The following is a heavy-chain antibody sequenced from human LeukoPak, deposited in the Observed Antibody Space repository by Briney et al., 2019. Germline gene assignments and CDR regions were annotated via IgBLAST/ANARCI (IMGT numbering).Heavy chain of an antibody. D-gene: IGHD3-10*01. CDR2: INPNSGGT. Sequence: ASVTVSCKASGYTFTGYYMHWVRQAPGQGLEWMGWINPNSGGTNYAQKFQGRVTMTRDTSISTAYMELSRLRSDDTAVYYCARWRQFGELLSLYGMDVWGQGTTVTVSS. CDR3: ARWRQFGELLSLYGMDV. V-gene: IGHV1-2*02. CDR1: GYTFTGYY. J-gene: IGHJ6*02.